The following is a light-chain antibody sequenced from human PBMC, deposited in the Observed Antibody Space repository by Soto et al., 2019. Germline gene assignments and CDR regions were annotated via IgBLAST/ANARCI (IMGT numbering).Light chain of an antibody. CDR1: QGIRND. J-gene: IGKJ1*01. CDR2: SAS. Sequence: DLQMTPSPSTLSASVGDRVTITCRASQGIRNDLGWFQQKPGKAPKRLIYSASTLQSGVSSRFSGSGSGTEFTLTINNLQPEDFATYYCRQHNTYPLTFGQGTKVDIK. V-gene: IGKV1-17*02. CDR3: RQHNTYPLT.